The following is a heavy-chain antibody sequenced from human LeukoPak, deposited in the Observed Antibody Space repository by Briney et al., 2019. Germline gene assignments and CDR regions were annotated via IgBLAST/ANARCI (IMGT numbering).Heavy chain of an antibody. CDR1: GYTFTSYG. CDR3: AREWGYCSSTSCPPGY. Sequence: ASVKVSCKASGYTFTSYGISWVRQAPGQGLEWVAWISAYNSNKNSAEKFQGRVTMTIDTSTSTAYMELRSLKSDDTAVYYCAREWGYCSSTSCPPGYRGQGTLVTVSS. J-gene: IGHJ4*02. D-gene: IGHD2-2*01. CDR2: ISAYNSNK. V-gene: IGHV1-18*04.